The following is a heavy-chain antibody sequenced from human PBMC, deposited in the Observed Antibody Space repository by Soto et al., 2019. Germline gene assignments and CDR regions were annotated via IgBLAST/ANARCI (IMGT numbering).Heavy chain of an antibody. J-gene: IGHJ6*02. Sequence: GGSLRLSCAASGFTFSSYGMHWVRQAPGKGLEWVAVISYDGGNKYYADSVKGRFTISRDNSKNTLYLQMNSLRAEDTAVYYCAKALVGATLYYYYGMDVWGQGTTVTVSS. CDR3: AKALVGATLYYYYGMDV. CDR1: GFTFSSYG. CDR2: ISYDGGNK. D-gene: IGHD1-26*01. V-gene: IGHV3-30*18.